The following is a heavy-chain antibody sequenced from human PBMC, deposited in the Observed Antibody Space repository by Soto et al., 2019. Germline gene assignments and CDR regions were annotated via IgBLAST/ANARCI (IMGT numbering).Heavy chain of an antibody. CDR2: VDYSGNS. V-gene: IGHV4-59*01. CDR3: ATNWFSVAGRFHFDY. D-gene: IGHD6-19*01. CDR1: GGSINTYY. Sequence: PSETLSLTCTVSGGSINTYYWSWIRQPPGKGLEWIGYVDYSGNSDSSPSLKSRVTISIDTSKKHVSLKLNSLTAADTAVYYCATNWFSVAGRFHFDYWGQGIPVTVSS. J-gene: IGHJ4*02.